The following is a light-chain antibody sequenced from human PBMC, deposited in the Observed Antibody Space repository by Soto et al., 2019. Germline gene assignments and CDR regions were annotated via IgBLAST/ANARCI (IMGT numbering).Light chain of an antibody. CDR2: FAS. J-gene: IGKJ1*01. Sequence: EIVLTQSPATLSLSPGERAALSCRASQSVSTNLAWYQQKPGQPPRLLIYFASTRATAVPAGFTAGGSGTEFTLTISSLQSDDLAVYYCQQYDKWPRTFGQGTKVDIK. V-gene: IGKV3-15*01. CDR3: QQYDKWPRT. CDR1: QSVSTN.